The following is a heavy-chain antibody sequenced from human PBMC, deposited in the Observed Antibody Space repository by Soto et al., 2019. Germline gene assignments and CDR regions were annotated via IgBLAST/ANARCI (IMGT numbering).Heavy chain of an antibody. Sequence: EVQLVESGGGLVQPGGSLRLSCAASGLIFSNYHMDWVRQAPGKGLEWVGRIRRKANSYTTEYAASVKGRFTISSDDSKNSLYLKMNSLKTEDTAVYYCARLGGWSGGSNDMDVWGQGTTVTVSS. CDR1: GLIFSNYH. CDR3: ARLGGWSGGSNDMDV. V-gene: IGHV3-72*01. CDR2: IRRKANSYTT. J-gene: IGHJ6*02. D-gene: IGHD6-19*01.